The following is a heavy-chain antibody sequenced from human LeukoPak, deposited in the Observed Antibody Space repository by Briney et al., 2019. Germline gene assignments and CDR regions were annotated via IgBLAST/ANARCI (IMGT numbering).Heavy chain of an antibody. V-gene: IGHV1-46*01. CDR3: GGSGSYWSPFDY. Sequence: ASVKVSCKASGYTFTSYYMHWVRQAPGQGLEWMGIINPSGGSTSYAQKFRGGVTMTRDTSTSTVYMELSSLRSEDTAVYYCGGSGSYWSPFDYWGQGTLVTVSS. J-gene: IGHJ4*02. D-gene: IGHD1-26*01. CDR2: INPSGGST. CDR1: GYTFTSYY.